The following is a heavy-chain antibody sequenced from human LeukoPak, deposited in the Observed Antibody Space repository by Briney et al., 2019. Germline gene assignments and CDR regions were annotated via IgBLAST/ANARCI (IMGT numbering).Heavy chain of an antibody. CDR1: GGSISSYY. V-gene: IGHV4-59*08. Sequence: SSETLSLTCTVSGGSISSYYWSWIRQPPGKGLEWVGYIYYSGSTNYNPSLKSRVTISVDTSKNQFSLKLSSVTAADTAVYYCARRARSSGWYYYYYMDVWGKGTTVTVSS. CDR2: IYYSGST. J-gene: IGHJ6*03. D-gene: IGHD6-19*01. CDR3: ARRARSSGWYYYYYMDV.